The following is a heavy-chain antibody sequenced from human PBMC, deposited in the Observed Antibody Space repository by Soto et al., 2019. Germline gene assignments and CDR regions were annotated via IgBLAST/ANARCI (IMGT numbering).Heavy chain of an antibody. CDR3: ASDQGFGELTWFDP. V-gene: IGHV4-4*07. J-gene: IGHJ5*02. D-gene: IGHD3-10*01. CDR2: IYPSGTT. Sequence: LSLTCTVSGGSISSHYWNWVRQPAGRGLEWIGRIYPSGTTNYNPSLRSRVAMSIDTSQSHFSLILTSVTAADTALYYCASDQGFGELTWFDPWGRGTLVTVSS. CDR1: GGSISSHY.